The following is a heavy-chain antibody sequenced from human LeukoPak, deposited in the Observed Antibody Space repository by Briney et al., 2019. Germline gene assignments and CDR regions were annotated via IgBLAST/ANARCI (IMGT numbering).Heavy chain of an antibody. Sequence: GTSLRLSCAASGFTFSNYAMSWVRQAPGKGLEWVSAITGSDGTTYYADSVRGRFTISRDNSKNTLYLQMNSLRVEDTAMYYCASSVFSFSGSQWDPFDIWGQGTMVTVSS. CDR2: ITGSDGTT. V-gene: IGHV3-23*01. CDR3: ASSVFSFSGSQWDPFDI. J-gene: IGHJ3*02. D-gene: IGHD6-19*01. CDR1: GFTFSNYA.